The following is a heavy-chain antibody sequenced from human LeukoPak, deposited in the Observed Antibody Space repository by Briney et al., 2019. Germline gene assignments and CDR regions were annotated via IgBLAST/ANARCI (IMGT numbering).Heavy chain of an antibody. Sequence: GGSLRLSCAASGFTFSSYTIHWVRQAPGKGLEWVAVMSSDGNDKHYAASVKGRFTISRDNSKTTVYLQMNSLRPDDTALYYCAREVHYDILTGYSPVEYYYYYMDVWGKGTTVTVSS. J-gene: IGHJ6*03. CDR2: MSSDGNDK. CDR3: AREVHYDILTGYSPVEYYYYYMDV. CDR1: GFTFSSYT. D-gene: IGHD3-9*01. V-gene: IGHV3-30*04.